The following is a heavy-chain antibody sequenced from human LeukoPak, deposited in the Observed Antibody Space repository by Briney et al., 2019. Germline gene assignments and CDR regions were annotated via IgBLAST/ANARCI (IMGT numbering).Heavy chain of an antibody. CDR3: ARDLGMTTVTTLGY. Sequence: GGSLRLSCVASGFTLSDYYMSWIRQAPGKGLEWISFISSSGSTKYYADSVKGRFTISRDNAENSVYLQMNSLRAEDTAVYYCARDLGMTTVTTLGYWGQGTLVTVSS. D-gene: IGHD4-17*01. CDR2: ISSSGSTK. CDR1: GFTLSDYY. J-gene: IGHJ4*02. V-gene: IGHV3-11*01.